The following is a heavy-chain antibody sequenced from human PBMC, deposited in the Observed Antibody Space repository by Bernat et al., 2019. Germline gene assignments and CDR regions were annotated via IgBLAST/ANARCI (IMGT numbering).Heavy chain of an antibody. D-gene: IGHD5-12*01. J-gene: IGHJ4*02. V-gene: IGHV3-66*01. Sequence: EVQLVESGGGLVQPGGSLRLSCTASRFTVGSNYLSWVPQAPGKGLEWVSVIYSGGSTNYSDAVNGRCTISRDNSKNTLYIQMSNVRAEDTAVYYCARATRGRLWFEYLDQGPLVTVSS. CDR3: ARATRGRLWFEY. CDR2: IYSGGST. CDR1: RFTVGSNY.